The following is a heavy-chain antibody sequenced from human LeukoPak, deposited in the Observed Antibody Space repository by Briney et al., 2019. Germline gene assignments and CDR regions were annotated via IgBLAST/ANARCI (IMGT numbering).Heavy chain of an antibody. V-gene: IGHV1-2*02. Sequence: ASVKVSCKASGYTFTGYYMHWVRQAPGQGLEWMGWINPNSGGTNYAQKFQGRVTMTRDTSISTAYMELSRLRSDDTAVYYCARDLSIAAAGKALGYWGQGTLVTVSS. J-gene: IGHJ4*02. CDR3: ARDLSIAAAGKALGY. D-gene: IGHD6-13*01. CDR2: INPNSGGT. CDR1: GYTFTGYY.